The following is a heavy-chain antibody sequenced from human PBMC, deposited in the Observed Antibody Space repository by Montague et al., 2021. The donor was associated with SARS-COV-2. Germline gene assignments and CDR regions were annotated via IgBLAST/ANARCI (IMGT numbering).Heavy chain of an antibody. Sequence: SLRLSCAASGFTFSSYAMSWVRQAPGKGLEWVSAISGSGGSTYYADSVKGRITISRDNSKNTLYLQMNSLRAEDTAVYYCAKVGSSWYHGYYYGMDVWGQGTTVTVSS. CDR3: AKVGSSWYHGYYYGMDV. CDR1: GFTFSSYA. V-gene: IGHV3-23*01. J-gene: IGHJ6*02. D-gene: IGHD6-13*01. CDR2: ISGSGGST.